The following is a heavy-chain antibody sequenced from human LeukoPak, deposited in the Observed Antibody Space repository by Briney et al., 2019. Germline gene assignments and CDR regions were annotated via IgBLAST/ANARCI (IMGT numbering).Heavy chain of an antibody. D-gene: IGHD6-13*01. Sequence: GGSLRLSCAASGFTFSSYWMSWVRQAPGKGLEWVANIKQDGSEKYYVDSVKGRFTISRDNAKNSLYLQMNSLRAEDTAVYYCARDRAAADRLLGYWGQGTLVTVSS. CDR2: IKQDGSEK. CDR3: ARDRAAADRLLGY. J-gene: IGHJ4*02. CDR1: GFTFSSYW. V-gene: IGHV3-7*01.